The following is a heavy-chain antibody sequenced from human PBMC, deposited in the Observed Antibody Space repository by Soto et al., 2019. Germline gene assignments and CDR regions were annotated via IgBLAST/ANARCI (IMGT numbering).Heavy chain of an antibody. CDR3: ARGGYCSGGSCPDY. CDR2: ISYDGSNK. Sequence: QVQLVESGGGVVQPGRSPRLSCAASGFTFSSYAMHWVRQAPGKGLEWVAVISYDGSNKYYADSVKGRFTISRDNSKNTLYLQMNSLRAEDTAVYYCARGGYCSGGSCPDYWGQGTLVTVSS. D-gene: IGHD2-15*01. V-gene: IGHV3-30-3*01. CDR1: GFTFSSYA. J-gene: IGHJ4*02.